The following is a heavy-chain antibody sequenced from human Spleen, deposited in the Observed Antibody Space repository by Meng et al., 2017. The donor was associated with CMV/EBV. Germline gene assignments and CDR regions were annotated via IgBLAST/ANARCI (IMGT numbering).Heavy chain of an antibody. D-gene: IGHD3-3*01. V-gene: IGHV3-23*01. Sequence: GGSLRLSCAASGFTFSSYAMSWVRQAPGKGLEWVSAISGSGGSTYYADSVKGRVTISRDNSNNTLSLQMNSLRAEDTAVYYCAKAEGDYWSGSSSYYYGMDVWGQGTTVTVSS. CDR3: AKAEGDYWSGSSSYYYGMDV. CDR2: ISGSGGST. CDR1: GFTFSSYA. J-gene: IGHJ6*02.